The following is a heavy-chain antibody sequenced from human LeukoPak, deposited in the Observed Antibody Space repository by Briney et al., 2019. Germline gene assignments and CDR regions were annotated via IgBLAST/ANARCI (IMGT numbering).Heavy chain of an antibody. CDR2: IDPNSGGT. CDR1: GYTFTGYY. D-gene: IGHD3-10*01. CDR3: ARGGMVRGVIENY. V-gene: IGHV1-2*02. Sequence: ASVKVSCKASGYTFTGYYMHWVRQAPGQGLEWMGWIDPNSGGTNYAQKFQGRVTMTRDTSISTAYMELSRLRSDDTAVYYCARGGMVRGVIENYWGQGTLVTVSS. J-gene: IGHJ4*02.